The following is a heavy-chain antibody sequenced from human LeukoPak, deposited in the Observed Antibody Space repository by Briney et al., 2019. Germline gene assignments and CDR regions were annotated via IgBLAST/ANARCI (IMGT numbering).Heavy chain of an antibody. D-gene: IGHD2-15*01. CDR1: EFDFSSHA. V-gene: IGHV3-23*01. CDR2: ISISGSKT. CDR3: AREVVPSPSYFDS. J-gene: IGHJ4*02. Sequence: PGGSLRLSCAASEFDFSSHAMTWVRQAPGKGLEWVSAISISGSKTYYADSVKGRFTISRDNSKNTLYLLMNSLIPEDTAVYYCAREVVPSPSYFDSWGQGTLVTVSS.